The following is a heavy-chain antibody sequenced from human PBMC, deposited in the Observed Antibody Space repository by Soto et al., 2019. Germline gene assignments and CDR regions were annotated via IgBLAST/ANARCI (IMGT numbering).Heavy chain of an antibody. V-gene: IGHV1-2*04. D-gene: IGHD6-19*01. CDR1: GYTFTGYY. J-gene: IGHJ6*02. Sequence: GASVKVSCKASGYTFTGYYMHWVRQAPGQGLEWMGWINPNSGGTNYAQKFQGWVTMTRDTSISTAYMELSRLRSDDTAVYYCAREEQWLPPYYYYGMDVWGQGTTVTVSS. CDR3: AREEQWLPPYYYYGMDV. CDR2: INPNSGGT.